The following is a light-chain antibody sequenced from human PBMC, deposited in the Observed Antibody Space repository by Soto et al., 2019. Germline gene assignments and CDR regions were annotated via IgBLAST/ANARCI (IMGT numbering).Light chain of an antibody. J-gene: IGKJ1*01. Sequence: EIVMTQSPATLSVSPGERATLSCRASQSVSSNLAWYQQKPGQAPRLLIYGASTRATGIPARFSGSGSGTEFTLTISSLQSEGFAVYYCQQYNNWPGTFGQGPKVEMK. CDR3: QQYNNWPGT. CDR2: GAS. V-gene: IGKV3-15*01. CDR1: QSVSSN.